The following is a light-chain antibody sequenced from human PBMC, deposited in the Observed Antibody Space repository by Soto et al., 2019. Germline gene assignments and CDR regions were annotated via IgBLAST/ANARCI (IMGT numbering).Light chain of an antibody. CDR3: AAWDDSLSGVV. Sequence: QSVLTQPPSASGTPGQRVTISCSGSSSNIGSNYVYWYQQLPGTAPKLLIYSNNQRPSGVPDRFSGSKSGTSASLAISGLRSADEAEYDWAAWDDSLSGVVFGGGTKLTVL. CDR1: SSNIGSNY. CDR2: SNN. V-gene: IGLV1-47*02. J-gene: IGLJ2*01.